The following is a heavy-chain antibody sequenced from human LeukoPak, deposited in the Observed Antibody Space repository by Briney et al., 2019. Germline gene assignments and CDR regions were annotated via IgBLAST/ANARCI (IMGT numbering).Heavy chain of an antibody. Sequence: GGSLRLSCAASGFTFSDYYMSWIRQAPGKGLEWVSYISSSGSTIYYADSVRGRFTISRDNAKNSLYLQMNSLRAEDTAVYYCAKDPRIFPVRWFDPWGQGTLVTVSS. D-gene: IGHD4-17*01. CDR1: GFTFSDYY. CDR2: ISSSGSTI. J-gene: IGHJ5*02. V-gene: IGHV3-11*01. CDR3: AKDPRIFPVRWFDP.